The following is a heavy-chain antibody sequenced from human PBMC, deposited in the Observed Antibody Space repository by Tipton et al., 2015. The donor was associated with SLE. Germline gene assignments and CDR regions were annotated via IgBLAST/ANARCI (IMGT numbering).Heavy chain of an antibody. CDR2: ISYDGSIK. V-gene: IGHV3-30-3*01. J-gene: IGHJ3*02. Sequence: SLRLSCAASGFTFSSYAMYWVRQAPGKGLEWVAVISYDGSIKYYGDSVKGRFTISRDNSKNTLYLQMNSLRAEDTAVYYCARAAYYGDGAFDIWGQGTMVTVSS. CDR1: GFTFSSYA. CDR3: ARAAYYGDGAFDI. D-gene: IGHD3-10*01.